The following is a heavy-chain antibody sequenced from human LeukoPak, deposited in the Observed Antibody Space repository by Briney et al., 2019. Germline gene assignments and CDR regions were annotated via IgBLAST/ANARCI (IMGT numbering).Heavy chain of an antibody. Sequence: SETLSLTCTVSGVSVSSGSYYWSWIRQPPGKGLEWIGYIYYSGSTNYNPSLKSRVTISVDTSKNQFSLKLSSVTAADTAVYYCARATYYYDSSGYSFDYWGQGTLVTVSS. V-gene: IGHV4-61*01. J-gene: IGHJ4*02. CDR3: ARATYYYDSSGYSFDY. D-gene: IGHD3-22*01. CDR2: IYYSGST. CDR1: GVSVSSGSYY.